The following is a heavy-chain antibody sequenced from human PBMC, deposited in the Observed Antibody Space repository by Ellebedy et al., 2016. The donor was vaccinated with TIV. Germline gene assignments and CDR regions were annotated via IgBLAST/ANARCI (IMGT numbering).Heavy chain of an antibody. D-gene: IGHD3-9*01. CDR3: ARVHDILTGYYNIDY. Sequence: SETLSLTXTVSGGSISSSSYYWGWIRQPPGKGLEWIGSIYYSGSTYYNPSLKSRVTISVDTSKNQFSLKLSSVTAADTAVYYCARVHDILTGYYNIDYWGQGTLVTVSS. J-gene: IGHJ4*02. CDR1: GGSISSSSYY. V-gene: IGHV4-39*07. CDR2: IYYSGST.